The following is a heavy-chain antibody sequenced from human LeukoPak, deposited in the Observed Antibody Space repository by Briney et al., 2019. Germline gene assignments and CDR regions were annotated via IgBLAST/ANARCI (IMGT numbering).Heavy chain of an antibody. CDR3: ARVPYYHDSSGYYLGYFDY. D-gene: IGHD3-22*01. Sequence: PSETLSLTCAVYGGSFSGYYWSWIRQPPGKGLEWIGEINHSGSTNYNPSLKSRVTISVDTSKDQFSLKLSSVTAADTAVYYCARVPYYHDSSGYYLGYFDYWGQGTLVAVSP. CDR2: INHSGST. V-gene: IGHV4-34*01. J-gene: IGHJ4*02. CDR1: GGSFSGYY.